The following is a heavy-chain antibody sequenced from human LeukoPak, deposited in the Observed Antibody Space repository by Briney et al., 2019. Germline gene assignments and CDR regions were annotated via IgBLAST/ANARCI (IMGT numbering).Heavy chain of an antibody. CDR3: ARDYYDSSGYYLIFDY. CDR2: ISAYNGNT. V-gene: IGHV1-18*01. J-gene: IGHJ4*02. Sequence: ASVEVSCKASGYTFTSYGISWVRQAPGQGLEWMGWISAYNGNTNYAQKLQGRVTMTTDTSTSTAYMELRSLRSDDTAVYYCARDYYDSSGYYLIFDYWGQGTLVTVSS. D-gene: IGHD3-22*01. CDR1: GYTFTSYG.